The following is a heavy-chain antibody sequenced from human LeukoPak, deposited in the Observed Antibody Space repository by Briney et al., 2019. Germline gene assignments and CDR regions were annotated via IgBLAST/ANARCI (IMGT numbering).Heavy chain of an antibody. V-gene: IGHV3-30*18. Sequence: GGSLRLSCAASGFTFSNYAMHWVRQAPGKGLEWVAVISYDGSSRYYADSVKGRFTISRDNSKNTLYLQMNSLRAEDTAIYYCAKDPGIVATIADYWGQGTLVTVSS. J-gene: IGHJ4*02. CDR2: ISYDGSSR. CDR1: GFTFSNYA. CDR3: AKDPGIVATIADY. D-gene: IGHD5-12*01.